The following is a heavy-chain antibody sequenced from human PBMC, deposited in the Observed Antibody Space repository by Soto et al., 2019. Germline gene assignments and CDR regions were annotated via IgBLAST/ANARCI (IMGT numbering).Heavy chain of an antibody. Sequence: QVQLQQWGAGLLKPSETLSLTCADYGGSFSGYYWSWIRQPPGKGLEWIGEINHSGSTNYNPSLKSRVTISVDTSKNQFSLKLSSVTAADTAVYYCARLRVTAISSGAFDIWGQGTMVTVSS. CDR1: GGSFSGYY. D-gene: IGHD2-21*02. J-gene: IGHJ3*02. CDR3: ARLRVTAISSGAFDI. V-gene: IGHV4-34*01. CDR2: INHSGST.